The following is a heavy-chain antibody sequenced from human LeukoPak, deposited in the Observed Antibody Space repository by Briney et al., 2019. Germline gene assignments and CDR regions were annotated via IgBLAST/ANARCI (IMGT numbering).Heavy chain of an antibody. CDR2: IRFDGSEK. Sequence: GGSLRLSCAASTFTFSRDGMHWVREAPGKGLGWVSFIRFDGSEKYTADSVKGRFTISRDNSKNRLFLQMNSVRAADTAVYFCARASIRNAFNIWGQGTMVTVS. D-gene: IGHD5-24*01. V-gene: IGHV3-30*02. J-gene: IGHJ3*02. CDR3: ARASIRNAFNI. CDR1: TFTFSRDG.